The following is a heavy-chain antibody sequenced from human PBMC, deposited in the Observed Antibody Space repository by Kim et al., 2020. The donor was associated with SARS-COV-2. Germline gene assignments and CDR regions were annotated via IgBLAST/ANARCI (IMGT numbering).Heavy chain of an antibody. CDR3: TRIPGTPFAFWDAFDI. CDR1: GFTFSDSP. Sequence: VGSLRLSCAASGFTFSDSPMHWVRQASGKGLEWVGRIRSKANSYATAYAASVRGRFIISRDDSKNTAYLQMNSLKTEDTAVYYCTRIPGTPFAFWDAFDIWGQGTMVTVSS. V-gene: IGHV3-73*01. CDR2: IRSKANSYAT. J-gene: IGHJ3*02. D-gene: IGHD1-1*01.